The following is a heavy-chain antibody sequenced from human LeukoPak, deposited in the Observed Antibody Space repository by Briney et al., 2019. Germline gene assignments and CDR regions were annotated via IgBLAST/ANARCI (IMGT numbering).Heavy chain of an antibody. CDR1: GYTLTELS. Sequence: GASVKVSCKVSGYTLTELSMHWVRQAPGKGPEWMGGFDPEDGETIYAQKFQGGVTMTEDTSTDTAYMELSSLRSEDTAVYYCATARSYDFWSGYYGRYYFDYWGQGTLVTVSS. D-gene: IGHD3-3*01. CDR3: ATARSYDFWSGYYGRYYFDY. J-gene: IGHJ4*02. CDR2: FDPEDGET. V-gene: IGHV1-24*01.